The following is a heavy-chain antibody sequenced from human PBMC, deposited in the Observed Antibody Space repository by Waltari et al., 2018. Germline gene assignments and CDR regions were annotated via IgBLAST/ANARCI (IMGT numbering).Heavy chain of an antibody. CDR2: IYYSGST. D-gene: IGHD1-26*01. Sequence: QVQLQESGPGLVKPSETLSLTCTVSGGSISSYYWSWIRQPPGKGLEWIGYIYYSGSTNYTPSLKSRVTISVDTSKNQFSLKLSSVTAADTAVYYCARDRVGATNYWGQGTLVTVSS. V-gene: IGHV4-59*01. J-gene: IGHJ4*02. CDR3: ARDRVGATNY. CDR1: GGSISSYY.